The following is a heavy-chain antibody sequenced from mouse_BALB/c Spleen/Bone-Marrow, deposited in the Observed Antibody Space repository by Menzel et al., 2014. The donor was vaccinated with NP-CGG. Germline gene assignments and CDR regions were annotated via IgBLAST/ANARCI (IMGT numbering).Heavy chain of an antibody. CDR1: GYTFTDYW. V-gene: IGHV1-69*01. D-gene: IGHD2-14*01. CDR3: ARSDYRYDPLAY. CDR2: IDTSDVYT. J-gene: IGHJ3*01. Sequence: VQLQQSGAELVMPGASVKMSCKASGYTFTDYWIHWVKQRPGQGLEWIGAIDTSDVYTTYNQKFKGKATLTVDESSSTAYMQFSSLTSEDSAVYYCARSDYRYDPLAYWGQGTLVTVSA.